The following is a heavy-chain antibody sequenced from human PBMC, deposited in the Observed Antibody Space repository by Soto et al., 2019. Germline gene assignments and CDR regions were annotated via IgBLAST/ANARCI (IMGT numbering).Heavy chain of an antibody. Sequence: QVQLVESGGGVVQPGRSLRLSCAASGFTFSSYAMHWVRQAPGKGLEWVAVISYEGSNKYYADSVKGRFTISRDNSKNTLYLQMNSLRAEDTAVYYCARLKGRAFDIWGQGTMVTVSS. CDR1: GFTFSSYA. CDR2: ISYEGSNK. J-gene: IGHJ3*02. CDR3: ARLKGRAFDI. V-gene: IGHV3-30-3*01.